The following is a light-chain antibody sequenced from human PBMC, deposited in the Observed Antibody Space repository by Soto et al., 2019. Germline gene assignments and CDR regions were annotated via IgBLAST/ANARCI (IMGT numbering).Light chain of an antibody. Sequence: SYELTQPPSVSVSPGQTARITYSGDKLGDKYACWYQQKPGQSPVQVIYQDSKRPSGIPERFSGSNSGNTATLTISGTQAMDEADYYCQAWESSVVFGGGTKLTVL. CDR2: QDS. CDR3: QAWESSVV. V-gene: IGLV3-1*01. CDR1: KLGDKY. J-gene: IGLJ2*01.